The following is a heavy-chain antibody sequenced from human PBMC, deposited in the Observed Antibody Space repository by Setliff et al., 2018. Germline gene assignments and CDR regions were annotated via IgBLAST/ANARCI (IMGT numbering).Heavy chain of an antibody. CDR3: AKGSSGWFGLCDY. CDR1: GFTFHGHG. J-gene: IGHJ4*02. Sequence: GGSLRLSCAASGFTFHGHGMNWVRQAPGKGLEWVSTINWDGRRTGYTDSVKGRFTISGDNAKNSLYLQMNSLRAEDTAVYYCAKGSSGWFGLCDYWGQGTLVTVSS. CDR2: INWDGRRT. V-gene: IGHV3-20*04. D-gene: IGHD6-19*01.